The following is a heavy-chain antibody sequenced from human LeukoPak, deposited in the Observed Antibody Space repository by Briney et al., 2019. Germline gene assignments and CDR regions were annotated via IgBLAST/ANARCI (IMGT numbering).Heavy chain of an antibody. CDR2: IIPILGIA. Sequence: SVKVSCKASGGTFSSYAISWVRQAPGQGLEWMGRIIPILGIANYAQKFQGRVTITADKSTSTAYMELSSLRSKDTAVYYCASDSSGWGGTDYWGQGTLVTVSS. CDR1: GGTFSSYA. CDR3: ASDSSGWGGTDY. D-gene: IGHD6-19*01. J-gene: IGHJ4*02. V-gene: IGHV1-69*04.